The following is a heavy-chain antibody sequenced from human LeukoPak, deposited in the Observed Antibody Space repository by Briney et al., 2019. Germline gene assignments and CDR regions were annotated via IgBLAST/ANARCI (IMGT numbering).Heavy chain of an antibody. D-gene: IGHD1-1*01. CDR1: GFTFSDYA. Sequence: GSLRLSCTASGFTFSDYAMSWVRQAPGKGLEWVGLIRNKAYRGTTEYAASVKGRFTISRDDSKSIAYLQMNSLKTEDTAVYYCTSDWRSFDYWGQGTLVTVSS. V-gene: IGHV3-49*04. CDR3: TSDWRSFDY. CDR2: IRNKAYRGTT. J-gene: IGHJ4*02.